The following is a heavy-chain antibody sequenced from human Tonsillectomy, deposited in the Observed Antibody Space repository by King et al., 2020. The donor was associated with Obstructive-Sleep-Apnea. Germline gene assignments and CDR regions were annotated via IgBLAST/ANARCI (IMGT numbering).Heavy chain of an antibody. V-gene: IGHV3-53*04. Sequence: VQLVESGGGLVQPGGSLRLSCAASGFTVSSNYMSWVRQAPGKGLEWVSVIYSGGSTYYAESVKGRFNISRHNSKNTLYLQMNSLRAEEMPVYYCARHIDSSGGNFDYWGQGTLVTVSS. CDR1: GFTVSSNY. CDR2: IYSGGST. CDR3: ARHIDSSGGNFDY. D-gene: IGHD3-22*01. J-gene: IGHJ4*02.